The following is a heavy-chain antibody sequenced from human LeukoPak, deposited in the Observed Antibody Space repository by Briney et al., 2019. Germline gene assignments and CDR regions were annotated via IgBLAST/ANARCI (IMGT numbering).Heavy chain of an antibody. CDR3: ARRGYCISTSCSLDY. J-gene: IGHJ4*02. CDR1: GYTFTSYA. V-gene: IGHV1-46*01. D-gene: IGHD2-2*01. Sequence: ASVKVSCKASGYTFTSYAMNWVRQAPGQGLEWMGIINPSGGSPSYAQKFQGRVTLTRDTSTSTVYMDLSSLRSEDTAVYYCARRGYCISTSCSLDYWGQGTLVTVSS. CDR2: INPSGGSP.